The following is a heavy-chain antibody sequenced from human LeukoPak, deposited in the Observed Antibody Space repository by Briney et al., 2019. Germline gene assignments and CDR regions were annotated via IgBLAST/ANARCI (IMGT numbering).Heavy chain of an antibody. Sequence: GGSLRLSCAASGFTFSSYSMNWVRQAPGKGLEWVSYISSSSSTIYYADSVKGRFTISRDNAKNSLCLQMNSLRDEDTAVYYCARALGSGWSQREWGQGTLVTVSS. D-gene: IGHD6-19*01. CDR2: ISSSSSTI. V-gene: IGHV3-48*02. CDR3: ARALGSGWSQRE. CDR1: GFTFSSYS. J-gene: IGHJ4*02.